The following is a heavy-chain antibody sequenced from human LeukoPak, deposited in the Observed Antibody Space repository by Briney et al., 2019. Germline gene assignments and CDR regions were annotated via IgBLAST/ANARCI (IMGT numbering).Heavy chain of an antibody. CDR3: ARDSGGLPNWFDP. CDR2: INPNSGGT. CDR1: GYTFTGYY. V-gene: IGHV1-2*02. D-gene: IGHD5-12*01. Sequence: ASVKVSRKASGYTFTGYYMHWVRQAPGQGLERMGWINPNSGGTNYAQKFQGRVTMTRDTSISTAYMELSRLRSDDTAVYYCARDSGGLPNWFDPWGQGTLVTVSS. J-gene: IGHJ5*02.